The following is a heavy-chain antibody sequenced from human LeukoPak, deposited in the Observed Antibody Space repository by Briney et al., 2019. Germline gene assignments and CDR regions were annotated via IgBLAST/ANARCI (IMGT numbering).Heavy chain of an antibody. CDR1: GFTFSDYT. Sequence: GRSLRLSCAASGFTFSDYTMQWVRQAPGKGLEWVSGISGSGGTTYYADSVKGRFTISRDISKNTLYLQMDSLRAEDTAVYYCAKDGTYSSSWYDFDYWGQGTLVTVSS. J-gene: IGHJ4*02. CDR2: ISGSGGTT. D-gene: IGHD6-13*01. V-gene: IGHV3-23*01. CDR3: AKDGTYSSSWYDFDY.